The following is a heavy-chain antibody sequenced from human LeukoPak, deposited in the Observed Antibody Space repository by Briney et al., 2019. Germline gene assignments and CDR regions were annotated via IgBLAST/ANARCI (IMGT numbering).Heavy chain of an antibody. J-gene: IGHJ3*02. CDR1: GGSISRYY. CDR2: IYYSGTT. CDR3: ARDGAATVSGYAFDI. D-gene: IGHD6-19*01. V-gene: IGHV4-59*01. Sequence: SETLSLTCSVSGGSISRYYWSWIRQPPGKGLEWIGCIYYSGTTSYNPSLKSRVTISVDTSKNQFSLKLSSVTAADTAVYYCARDGAATVSGYAFDIWGQGTMVTVSS.